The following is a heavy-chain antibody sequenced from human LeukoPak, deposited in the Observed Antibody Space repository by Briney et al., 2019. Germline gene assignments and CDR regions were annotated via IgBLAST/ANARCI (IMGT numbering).Heavy chain of an antibody. CDR3: ARDPVVRGSLRKGYYYYMDV. D-gene: IGHD3-10*01. CDR1: GYTFTSYY. J-gene: IGHJ6*03. Sequence: ASVKVSCKASGYTFTSYYMHWVRQAPGQGLEWMGIINPSGGSTSYAQKFQGRVTMTRDMSTSTVYMELSSLRSEDTAVYYCARDPVVRGSLRKGYYYYMDVWGKGTTVTVSS. V-gene: IGHV1-46*01. CDR2: INPSGGST.